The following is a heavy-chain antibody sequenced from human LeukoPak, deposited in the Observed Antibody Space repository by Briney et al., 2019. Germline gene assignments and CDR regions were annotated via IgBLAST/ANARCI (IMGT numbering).Heavy chain of an antibody. CDR1: GFTFSSYS. Sequence: GGSLRLSRAASGFTFSSYSMNWVRQAPGKGLEWVSYISSSSSTIYYADSVKGRFTISRDNAKNSLYLQMNSLRAEDTAVYYCARGRLQPDYWGQGTLVTVSS. CDR3: ARGRLQPDY. D-gene: IGHD5-24*01. V-gene: IGHV3-48*01. CDR2: ISSSSSTI. J-gene: IGHJ4*02.